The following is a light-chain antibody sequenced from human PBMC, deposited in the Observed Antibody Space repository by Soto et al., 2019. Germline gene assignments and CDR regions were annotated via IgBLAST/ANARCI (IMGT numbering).Light chain of an antibody. CDR2: GAS. J-gene: IGKJ1*01. V-gene: IGKV3-20*01. Sequence: EIVLTQSPGSLSLSPGERATLSCRASQSVDSRFFAWYQQRPGQAPRLLIYGASRRATGIPDMFTGSGSGADFPLTSSRLQPEYFALYYCQQYDSSVTFGLGTKVEIK. CDR1: QSVDSRF. CDR3: QQYDSSVT.